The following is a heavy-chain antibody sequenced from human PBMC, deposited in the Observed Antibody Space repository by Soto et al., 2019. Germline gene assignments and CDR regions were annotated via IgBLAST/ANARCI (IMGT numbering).Heavy chain of an antibody. V-gene: IGHV3-30-3*01. CDR3: ARSCVIWFGELPLLFHY. D-gene: IGHD3-10*01. CDR2: ISYDGSNK. Sequence: GGSLRLSCAASGFTFSSYAMHWVRQAPGKGLEWVAVISYDGSNKYYADSVKGRFTISRDNSKNTLYLQMNSLRAEDTAVYYCARSCVIWFGELPLLFHYWGPGTLLTVSS. CDR1: GFTFSSYA. J-gene: IGHJ4*02.